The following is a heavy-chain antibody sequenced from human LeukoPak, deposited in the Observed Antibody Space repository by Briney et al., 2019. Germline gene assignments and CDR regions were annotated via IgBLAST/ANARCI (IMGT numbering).Heavy chain of an antibody. CDR1: GFTFSSYS. Sequence: GGSLRLSCAASGFTFSSYSMNWVRQAPGKGLEWVANIKQDGSEKYYVDSVKGRFTISRDNAKNTLYLQMNSLRAEDTAVYYCARGLQGIDYWGQGTLVTVSS. V-gene: IGHV3-7*01. CDR3: ARGLQGIDY. J-gene: IGHJ4*02. CDR2: IKQDGSEK. D-gene: IGHD4-11*01.